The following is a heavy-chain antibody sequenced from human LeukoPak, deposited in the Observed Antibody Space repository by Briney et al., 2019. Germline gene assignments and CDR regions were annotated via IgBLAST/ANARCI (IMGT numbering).Heavy chain of an antibody. D-gene: IGHD2-2*01. CDR1: GFSFSSYW. CDR3: VSTGSQLDY. J-gene: IGHJ4*02. Sequence: GGSLRLSCAASGFSFSSYWMTWVRQAPGKGLEWVANIKQDGSQKYYVDSVKGRFTISRDNAKYSLYLQMNSLRAEDTAVYYCVSTGSQLDYWGQGTLVTVSS. V-gene: IGHV3-7*01. CDR2: IKQDGSQK.